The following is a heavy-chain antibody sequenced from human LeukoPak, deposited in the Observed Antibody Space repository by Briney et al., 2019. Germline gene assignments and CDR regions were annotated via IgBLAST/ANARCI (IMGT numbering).Heavy chain of an antibody. CDR3: ARQRSRVAPVEN. CDR1: GGSFSGYY. V-gene: IGHV4-34*01. CDR2: INHSGST. D-gene: IGHD5-24*01. Sequence: SETLSLTCAVYGGSFSGYYWSWIRQPPGKGLEWIGEINHSGSTNYNPSLKSRVTISVDTSKNQFSLKLSSVTAADTAVYYCARQRSRVAPVENWGQGTLVTVSS. J-gene: IGHJ4*02.